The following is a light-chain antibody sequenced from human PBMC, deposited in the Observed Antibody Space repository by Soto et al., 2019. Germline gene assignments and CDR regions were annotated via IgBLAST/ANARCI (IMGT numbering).Light chain of an antibody. CDR2: DAS. CDR3: YQCNAN. V-gene: IGKV1-5*01. J-gene: IGKJ4*01. Sequence: DIQMPQSPSTLSASVGDRVTITCRATQSINNWLAWYQLKPGKAPKVLIYDASSVQSGVPPRFSRSGSGTDVTLSTSSLQRDDFATYFYYQCNANFGGGNKVVIK. CDR1: QSINNW.